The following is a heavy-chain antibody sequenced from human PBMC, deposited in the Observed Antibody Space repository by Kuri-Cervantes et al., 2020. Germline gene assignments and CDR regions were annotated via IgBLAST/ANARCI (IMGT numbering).Heavy chain of an antibody. D-gene: IGHD6-13*01. CDR1: GFIFSDHY. CDR2: IKQDGSEK. Sequence: GGSLRLSCVASGFIFSDHYMDWVRQAPGKGLEWVANIKQDGSEKYYVDSVKGRFTISRDNAKNSLYLQMNSLRAEDTAVYYCARVDSSSWYYYYYGMDVWGQGTTVTVSS. V-gene: IGHV3-7*01. J-gene: IGHJ6*02. CDR3: ARVDSSSWYYYYYGMDV.